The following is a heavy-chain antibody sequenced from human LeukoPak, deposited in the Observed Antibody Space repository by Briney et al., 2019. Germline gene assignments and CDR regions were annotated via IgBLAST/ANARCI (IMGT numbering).Heavy chain of an antibody. CDR2: IYYSGST. CDR1: GGSISSSSYY. J-gene: IGHJ4*02. D-gene: IGHD3-10*01. V-gene: IGHV4-39*01. Sequence: SETLSLTCTVSGGSISSSSYYWGWIRQPPGKGLGWIGSIYYSGSTYYNPSLKSRVTISVDTSKNQFSLKLSSVTAADTAVYYCASYYNVVFDYWGQGTLVTVSS. CDR3: ASYYNVVFDY.